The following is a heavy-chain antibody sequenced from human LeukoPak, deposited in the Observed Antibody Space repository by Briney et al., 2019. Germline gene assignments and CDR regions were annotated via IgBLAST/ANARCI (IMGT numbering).Heavy chain of an antibody. CDR1: GGSFSDYY. Sequence: KPSETLSLTCAVYGGSFSDYYWSWLRQPPGKGLEWIGEINHSGSTNYNPSLKSRVTISVDTSKNQFSLKLSSVTAADTAVYYCARHYCSGASCYYFDYWGQGTLVTVSS. D-gene: IGHD2-15*01. V-gene: IGHV4-34*01. J-gene: IGHJ4*02. CDR3: ARHYCSGASCYYFDY. CDR2: INHSGST.